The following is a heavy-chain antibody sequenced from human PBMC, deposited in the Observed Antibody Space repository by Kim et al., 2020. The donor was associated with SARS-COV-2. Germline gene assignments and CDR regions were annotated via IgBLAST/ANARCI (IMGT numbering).Heavy chain of an antibody. D-gene: IGHD6-13*01. V-gene: IGHV3-23*01. CDR2: ISHNGDAT. CDR1: GFSFNKYS. J-gene: IGHJ4*02. Sequence: GGSLRLSCAASGFSFNKYSMTWVRQAPAKGLEWVSTISHNGDATYYVDSVKGRFTVSRDNSRNTLNLQMHSLGAEDTAIYFCAKGVNNEGFAATGLDYWGQGTLVTVSS. CDR3: AKGVNNEGFAATGLDY.